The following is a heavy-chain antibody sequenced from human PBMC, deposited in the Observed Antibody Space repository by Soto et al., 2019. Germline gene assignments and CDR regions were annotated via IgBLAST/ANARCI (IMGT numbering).Heavy chain of an antibody. CDR2: IYYSGST. V-gene: IGHV4-31*03. J-gene: IGHJ4*02. CDR1: GGSISSGGHC. CDR3: ARGITIFGVVYFDY. Sequence: TLSLTCTVSGGSISSGGHCWSWIRQHPGKGLEWIGHIYYSGSTYSNPSLKSRVTIPVDTPKNQFSLKLSSVTAADTAVYYCARGITIFGVVYFDYWGQGTLVTVSS. D-gene: IGHD3-3*01.